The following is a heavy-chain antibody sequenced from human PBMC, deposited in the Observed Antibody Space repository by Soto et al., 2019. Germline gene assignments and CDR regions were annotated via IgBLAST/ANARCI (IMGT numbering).Heavy chain of an antibody. CDR3: AKEGPGGGRHFYYGMDV. D-gene: IGHD1-26*01. Sequence: KLVESGGGVVQPGRSLRLSCAASGFVFSDYGMHWVRQAPGKGLEWVALITNDGNNEFYRKSVKGRFSISRGRSTNTVDLLMNSLRPEDTGVYYCAKEGPGGGRHFYYGMDVWGQGTTVTVSS. CDR1: GFVFSDYG. J-gene: IGHJ6*02. V-gene: IGHV3-30*18. CDR2: ITNDGNNE.